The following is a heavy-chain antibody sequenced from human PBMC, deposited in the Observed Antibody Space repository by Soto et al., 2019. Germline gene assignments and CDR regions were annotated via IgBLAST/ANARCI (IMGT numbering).Heavy chain of an antibody. Sequence: QVQLVQSGAEVKKPGSSVKVSCKASGGTFSSYTISWVRQAPGQGLEWMGRIIPILGIANYAQKFQGRVTITADKSRSTAYMELSSLRSEDTAVYYCARSGSVAVASVNWFDPWGQGTLVTVSS. V-gene: IGHV1-69*02. J-gene: IGHJ5*02. D-gene: IGHD6-19*01. CDR1: GGTFSSYT. CDR2: IIPILGIA. CDR3: ARSGSVAVASVNWFDP.